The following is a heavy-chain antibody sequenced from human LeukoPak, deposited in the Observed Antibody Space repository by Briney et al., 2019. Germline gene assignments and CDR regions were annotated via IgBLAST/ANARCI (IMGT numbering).Heavy chain of an antibody. J-gene: IGHJ5*02. Sequence: GGSLSLSCAAAGFTFSSYSMNWVRQAPGKGLEWVSSISSSSSYIYYADSVKGRFTISRDNAKNSLYLQMNSLRAEDTAVYYCARDRRSPQDNWFDPWGQGTLVTVSS. CDR1: GFTFSSYS. D-gene: IGHD6-13*01. CDR2: ISSSSSYI. CDR3: ARDRRSPQDNWFDP. V-gene: IGHV3-21*01.